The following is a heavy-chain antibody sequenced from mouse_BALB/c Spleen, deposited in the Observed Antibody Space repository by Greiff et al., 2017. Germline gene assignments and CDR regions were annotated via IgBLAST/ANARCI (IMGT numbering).Heavy chain of an antibody. Sequence: EVQLQQSGAELVKPGASVKLSCTASGFNIKDTYMHWVKQRPEQGLEWIGRIDPANGNTKYDPKFQGKATLTADTSSNTAYLQLSSLTSEDTAVYYCASLYGSSHYYAMDYWVQGTSGTVSS. D-gene: IGHD1-1*01. CDR3: ASLYGSSHYYAMDY. CDR1: GFNIKDTY. V-gene: IGHV14-3*02. CDR2: IDPANGNT. J-gene: IGHJ4*01.